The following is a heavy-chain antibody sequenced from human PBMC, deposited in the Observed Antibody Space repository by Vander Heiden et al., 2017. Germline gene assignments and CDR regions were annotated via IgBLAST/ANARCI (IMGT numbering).Heavy chain of an antibody. CDR3: ARDRAYSYGYSYFDY. CDR1: GFTFDNYA. D-gene: IGHD2-15*01. CDR2: ISWNSGSI. J-gene: IGHJ4*01. Sequence: VELVESGGGSVQPGRSLRLSCTASGFTFDNYAMHWVRQVPGKGLEWVSGISWNSGSIDYADSVKCRFTISRDNAKTSLYLQMNSLRSEDTALYFCARDRAYSYGYSYFDYWGHGALVTVS. V-gene: IGHV3-9*01.